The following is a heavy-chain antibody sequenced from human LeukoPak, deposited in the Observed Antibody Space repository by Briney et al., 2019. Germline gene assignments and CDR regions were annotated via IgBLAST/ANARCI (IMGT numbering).Heavy chain of an antibody. V-gene: IGHV1-18*01. J-gene: IGHJ4*02. CDR2: ISAYNGNT. Sequence: ASVKVSCKASGYTFTSYGISWVRQAPGQGLEWMGWISAYNGNTNYAQKLQGRVTMTTDTSTNQVSLKLSSVTAADTAVYYCARGSGSQLWSHFDYWGQGTLVTVSS. CDR1: GYTFTSYG. CDR3: ARGSGSQLWSHFDY. D-gene: IGHD5-18*01.